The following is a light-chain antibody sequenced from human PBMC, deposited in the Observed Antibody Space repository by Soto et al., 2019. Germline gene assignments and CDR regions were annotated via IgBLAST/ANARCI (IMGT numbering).Light chain of an antibody. J-gene: IGKJ2*01. CDR2: AAS. Sequence: IQLTQSPSSLSASVGDRVTITCRASQGINTYLAWYQQKSGIAPKLLIYAASTLRSGVPSRFSGSGSGTDFTLTISSLQPEDFATYYCQQLNSYPVAFGQGTKLEIK. CDR3: QQLNSYPVA. V-gene: IGKV1-9*01. CDR1: QGINTY.